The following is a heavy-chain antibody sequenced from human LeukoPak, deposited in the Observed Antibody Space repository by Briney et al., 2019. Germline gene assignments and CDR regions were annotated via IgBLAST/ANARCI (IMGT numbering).Heavy chain of an antibody. J-gene: IGHJ5*02. Sequence: GGSLRLSCAASGFTFSSYSMNWVRQAPGKGLEWVSSISSSSSYIYYADSVKGRFTISRDNAKNSLYLQMNSLRAEDTAVYYCARDAPLVGATSWFDPWGQGTLVTVSS. V-gene: IGHV3-21*01. CDR2: ISSSSSYI. D-gene: IGHD1-26*01. CDR3: ARDAPLVGATSWFDP. CDR1: GFTFSSYS.